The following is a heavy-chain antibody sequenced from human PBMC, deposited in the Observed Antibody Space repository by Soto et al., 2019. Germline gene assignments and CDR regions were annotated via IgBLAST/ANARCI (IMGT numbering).Heavy chain of an antibody. J-gene: IGHJ4*02. Sequence: GESLKISCAASGFTFSSYAMSWVRQAPGKGLEWVSAISGSGGSTYYADSVKGRFTISRDNSKNTLYLQMNGLRAEDTAVYYCAKDRSRYCTNGVCYTGFDYWGQGTLVTVSS. D-gene: IGHD2-8*01. CDR2: ISGSGGST. V-gene: IGHV3-23*01. CDR3: AKDRSRYCTNGVCYTGFDY. CDR1: GFTFSSYA.